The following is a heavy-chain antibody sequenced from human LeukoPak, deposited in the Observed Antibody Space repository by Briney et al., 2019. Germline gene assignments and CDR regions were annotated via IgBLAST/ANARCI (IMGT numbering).Heavy chain of an antibody. CDR3: ARVSGRNHYCGMDV. CDR2: IYYSGRT. J-gene: IGHJ6*02. Sequence: SQTLSLTCTVSGGSISSGGYYWTWIRQHPGKGLEWIGYIYYSGRTYYNPSLKSRVIISVDTSKNQFSLKLSSVTAADTAVYYCARVSGRNHYCGMDVGGQGTTVTVSS. V-gene: IGHV4-31*03. CDR1: GGSISSGGYY.